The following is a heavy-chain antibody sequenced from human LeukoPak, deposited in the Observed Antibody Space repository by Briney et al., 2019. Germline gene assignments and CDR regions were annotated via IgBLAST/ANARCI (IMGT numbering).Heavy chain of an antibody. CDR1: GFTFSSYG. CDR2: TSGSGDDT. Sequence: GGSLRLSCVASGFTFSSYGMSWVRQAPGKGLEWVSSTSGSGDDTYYADSVKGRFTLSRDNSKNPLYLQMNSLRADDTAVYYCAKKRSSGGATQFDYWGQGTLVTVSS. D-gene: IGHD2-15*01. J-gene: IGHJ4*02. V-gene: IGHV3-23*01. CDR3: AKKRSSGGATQFDY.